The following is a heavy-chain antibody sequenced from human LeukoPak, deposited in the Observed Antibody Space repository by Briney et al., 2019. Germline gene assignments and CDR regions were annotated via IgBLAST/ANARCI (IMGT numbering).Heavy chain of an antibody. CDR3: AKGYNGWWTFDY. Sequence: PGGSLRLSCAASGFTFSSYAMSWVRQAPGKGLEWVAAIGGSGSSTYYADPVKGRFTISRDNSKNTLYVQMNSLRAEDAAVYYCAKGYNGWWTFDYWGQGALVTVSS. D-gene: IGHD6-19*01. J-gene: IGHJ4*02. CDR2: IGGSGSST. V-gene: IGHV3-23*01. CDR1: GFTFSSYA.